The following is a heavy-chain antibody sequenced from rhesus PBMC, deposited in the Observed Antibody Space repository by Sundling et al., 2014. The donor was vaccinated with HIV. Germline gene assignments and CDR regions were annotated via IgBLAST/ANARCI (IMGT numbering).Heavy chain of an antibody. CDR2: ITSSGTT. V-gene: IGHV4-122*02. Sequence: HVQLQESGPGLVKPSETLSLTCAVSGASITSGHYYWSWIRQPPGKGLEWIGYITSSGTTSYSPSLKSRVTLSVDTSKNQLSLKLSSVTAADTAVYYCARDQAGLDYWGRGVLVTVSS. CDR3: ARDQAGLDY. CDR1: GASITSGHYY. J-gene: IGHJ4*01.